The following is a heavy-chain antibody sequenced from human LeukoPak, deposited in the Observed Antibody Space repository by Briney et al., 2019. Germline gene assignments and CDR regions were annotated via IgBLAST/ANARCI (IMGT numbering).Heavy chain of an antibody. CDR1: GFTFSSYA. Sequence: GRSLRLSCAASGFTFSSYAMSWVRQAPGKGLEWVSAISGSGGSTYYADSVKGRFTISRDNSKNTLYLQMNSLRAEDTAEYYCAKIVGPQYCSGGSCYHDAFDIWGQGTMVTVSS. J-gene: IGHJ3*02. CDR3: AKIVGPQYCSGGSCYHDAFDI. V-gene: IGHV3-23*01. D-gene: IGHD2-15*01. CDR2: ISGSGGST.